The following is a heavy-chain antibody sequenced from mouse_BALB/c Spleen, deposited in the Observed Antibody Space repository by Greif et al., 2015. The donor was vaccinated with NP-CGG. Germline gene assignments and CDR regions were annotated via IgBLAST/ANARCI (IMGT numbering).Heavy chain of an antibody. CDR2: IWAGGST. Sequence: AQRVESGPGLVAPSQSLSITCTVSGFSLTSYVVHWVRQPPGKGLEWLGVIWAGGSTNYNSALMSRLSISKDNSKSQVFLKMNSLQTDDTAMYYCASDSYYAMDYWGQGTSVTVSS. CDR3: ASDSYYAMDY. V-gene: IGHV2-9*02. J-gene: IGHJ4*01. CDR1: GFSLTSYV.